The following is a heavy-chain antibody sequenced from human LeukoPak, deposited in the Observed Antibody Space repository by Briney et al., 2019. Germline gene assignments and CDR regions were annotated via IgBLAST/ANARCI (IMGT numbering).Heavy chain of an antibody. CDR1: GGSISSYY. J-gene: IGHJ4*02. V-gene: IGHV4-59*01. Sequence: SETLSLTCTVSGGSISSYYWSWIRQPPGKGLEWIGYIYYSGSTNYNPSLKSRVTISVDTSKNQFSLKLSSVTAADTAVYYCARGVRYSDWSPTYYFDYWGQGTLVTVSS. CDR2: IYYSGST. D-gene: IGHD3-9*01. CDR3: ARGVRYSDWSPTYYFDY.